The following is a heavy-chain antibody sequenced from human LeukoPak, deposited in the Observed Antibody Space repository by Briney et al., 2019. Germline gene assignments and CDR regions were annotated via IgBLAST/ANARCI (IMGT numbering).Heavy chain of an antibody. CDR1: GFTFSDYY. V-gene: IGHV3-11*04. CDR3: ARADCSISSCYELDY. J-gene: IGHJ4*02. Sequence: GGSLRLSCAGSGFTFSDYYMSWIRQAPGKGLEWVSYISSSGRTIYYADSVKGRFTISRDNAKNSLYLQMNSLRAEDTAVYYCARADCSISSCYELDYWGQGTLVTVSS. CDR2: ISSSGRTI. D-gene: IGHD2-2*01.